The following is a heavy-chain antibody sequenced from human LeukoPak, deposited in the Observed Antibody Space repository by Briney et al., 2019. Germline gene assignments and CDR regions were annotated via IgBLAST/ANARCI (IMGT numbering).Heavy chain of an antibody. CDR1: GYAFTVYY. CDR2: INPTSGGT. J-gene: IGHJ4*02. Sequence: ASVKVSCKASGYAFTVYYMHWVRQAPGQGLEWMGWINPTSGGTNYAQKFQGRVTMTRDTSTSTAYMELSRLTSDDTVVYYCARADYGHYFDYWGQGTLVTVSS. CDR3: ARADYGHYFDY. D-gene: IGHD4-17*01. V-gene: IGHV1-2*02.